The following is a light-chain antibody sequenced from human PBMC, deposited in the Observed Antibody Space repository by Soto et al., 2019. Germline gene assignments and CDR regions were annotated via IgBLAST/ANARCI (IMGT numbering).Light chain of an antibody. V-gene: IGLV2-8*01. J-gene: IGLJ1*01. CDR2: DVN. CDR1: SSDIGAYNY. CDR3: SSFAGSTNFYV. Sequence: QSALTQPPSASGSPGQSVTISCSGSSSDIGAYNYVSWYQHHPGKAPKLMIYDVNKRPSGVPDRVSGSKSGNTASLTVSGLQPEDEADYYCSSFAGSTNFYVFGTGTKLTVL.